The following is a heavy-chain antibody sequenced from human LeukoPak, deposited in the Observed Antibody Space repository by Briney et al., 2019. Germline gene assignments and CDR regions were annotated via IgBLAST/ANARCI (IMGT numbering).Heavy chain of an antibody. CDR2: IIPIYGAA. V-gene: IGHV1-69*13. Sequence: SVKVSCKASGASGDTFNSYDFSWLRQAPGQGLQWMGGIIPIYGAAKYTEKFQGRVTITADESTSTAYMELSSLRSEDTAVYYCARALYTENSYFDYWGQGTLVTVSS. D-gene: IGHD4-11*01. CDR1: GDTFNSYD. J-gene: IGHJ4*02. CDR3: ARALYTENSYFDY.